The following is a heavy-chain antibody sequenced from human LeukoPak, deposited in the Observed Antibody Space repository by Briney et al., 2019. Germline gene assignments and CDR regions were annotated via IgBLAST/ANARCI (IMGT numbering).Heavy chain of an antibody. CDR1: GFSFSVYE. J-gene: IGHJ4*02. Sequence: GGSLRLSCAASGFSFSVYEMHWVRQAPGKGLEWISDISSSGTTTYYADSVEGRFTISRDNANNLLYLQMNSLRGEDTAVYYCTRDRSRAEDDWGQGTLVTVSS. V-gene: IGHV3-48*03. D-gene: IGHD1-14*01. CDR2: ISSSGTTT. CDR3: TRDRSRAEDD.